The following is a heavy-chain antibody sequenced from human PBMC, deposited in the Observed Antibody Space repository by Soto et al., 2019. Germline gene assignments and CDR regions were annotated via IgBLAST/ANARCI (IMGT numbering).Heavy chain of an antibody. V-gene: IGHV1-46*03. J-gene: IGHJ4*02. CDR3: ARGRGSGWPFDY. Sequence: QVQLVQSGAEVKKPGASVKVSCKASGYTFTTYYMHWVRRAPGQGLEWMGIINLNGGSTSYTQKFQGRXXMXRXXSTRTVYMDLSSLRSEDTAVYYCARGRGSGWPFDYWGQGTLVTVSS. CDR1: GYTFTTYY. D-gene: IGHD6-19*01. CDR2: INLNGGST.